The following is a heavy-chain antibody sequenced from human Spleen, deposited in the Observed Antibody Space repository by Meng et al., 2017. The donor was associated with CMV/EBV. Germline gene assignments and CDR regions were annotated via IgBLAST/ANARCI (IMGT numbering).Heavy chain of an antibody. D-gene: IGHD4-23*01. CDR2: INPNSGGT. CDR1: GYTFTGYY. J-gene: IGHJ3*01. Sequence: ASVKVSCKASGYTFTGYYMHWVRQAPGQGLEWMGWINPNSGGTNYAQKFQGRVTMTRDTSISTAYMELSSLRSEDTAVYYCARGNGGNHDAFDVWGQGTMVTVSS. V-gene: IGHV1-2*02. CDR3: ARGNGGNHDAFDV.